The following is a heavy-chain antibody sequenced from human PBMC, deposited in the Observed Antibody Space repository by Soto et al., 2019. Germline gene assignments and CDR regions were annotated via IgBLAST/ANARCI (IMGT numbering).Heavy chain of an antibody. CDR1: GYSFTSYW. D-gene: IGHD2-8*02. V-gene: IGHV5-10-1*01. CDR3: ARTSSGAGHFRH. J-gene: IGHJ1*01. CDR2: IDPSDSYT. Sequence: GESLKISCKGSGYSFTSYWINWVRQMPGKGLEWMGRIDPSDSYTNYSPSFQGHVRISTDKSINTAYLQWSSLQASDTAIYYCARTSSGAGHFRHWGLGTLVTVSS.